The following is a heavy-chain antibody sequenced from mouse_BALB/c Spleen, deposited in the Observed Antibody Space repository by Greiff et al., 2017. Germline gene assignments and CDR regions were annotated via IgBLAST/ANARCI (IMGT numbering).Heavy chain of an antibody. D-gene: IGHD2-4*01. CDR3: ARERRDYDYPWFAY. Sequence: VQRVESGPGLVAPSQSLSITCTVSGFSLTSYGVHWVRQPPGKGLEWLGVIWAGGSTNYNSALMSRLSISKDNSKSQVFLKMNSLQTDDTAMYYCARERRDYDYPWFAYWGQGTLVTVSA. J-gene: IGHJ3*01. V-gene: IGHV2-9*02. CDR1: GFSLTSYG. CDR2: IWAGGST.